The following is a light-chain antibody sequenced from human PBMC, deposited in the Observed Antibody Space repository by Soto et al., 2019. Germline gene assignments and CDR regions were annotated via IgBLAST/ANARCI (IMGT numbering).Light chain of an antibody. CDR1: SSDVGGYNH. J-gene: IGLJ1*01. V-gene: IGLV2-14*01. Sequence: QYALTQPASVCGSPGQSITISCTGTSSDVGGYNHVSWYQIYPGKAPKLIIYEVTSRPSGVSYRFSGSKSGNSASLTISGLQAEDEADYYCSSYASSSSYVFGGGTKVTVL. CDR3: SSYASSSSYV. CDR2: EVT.